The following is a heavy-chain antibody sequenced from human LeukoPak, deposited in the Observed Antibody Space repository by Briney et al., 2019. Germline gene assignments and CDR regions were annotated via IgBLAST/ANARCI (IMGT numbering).Heavy chain of an antibody. D-gene: IGHD2-2*01. CDR2: IYYSGST. Sequence: SQTLSLTCTVSGGSISSGDYYWSWLRQPPGKGLEWIGYIYYSGSTYYNPSLKSRVTISVDTSKNQFSLKLSSVTAADTAVYYCGSTYCSSTSCYRDYYYGMDVWGQGTTVTVSS. CDR1: GGSISSGDYY. CDR3: GSTYCSSTSCYRDYYYGMDV. V-gene: IGHV4-30-4*01. J-gene: IGHJ6*02.